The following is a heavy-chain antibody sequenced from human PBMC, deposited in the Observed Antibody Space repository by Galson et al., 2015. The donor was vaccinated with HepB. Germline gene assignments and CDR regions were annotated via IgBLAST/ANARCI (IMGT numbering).Heavy chain of an antibody. V-gene: IGHV3-30-3*01. CDR1: GFAFRRYS. CDR3: AKDFIRIGFDI. CDR2: ISHDGGNK. J-gene: IGHJ3*02. D-gene: IGHD3-3*02. Sequence: SLRLSCAASGFAFRRYSMHWVRQAPGKGLEWVALISHDGGNKYYADSFKGRVTISRDNVNNTVYLQMNSLRAEDTAVYYCAKDFIRIGFDIWGQGSLVIVSS.